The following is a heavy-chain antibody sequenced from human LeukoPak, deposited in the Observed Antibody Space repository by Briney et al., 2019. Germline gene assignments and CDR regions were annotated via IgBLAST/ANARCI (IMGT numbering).Heavy chain of an antibody. Sequence: GGSLRLSCAASGFTFDDYGMSWVRQAPGKGLEWVSGINWNGGSTGYADSVKGRFTISRDNAKNSLYLQMNSLRAEDTALYYCARDGLIYGSGSYYNYPYYYYYYMDVWGKGTTVTVSS. CDR2: INWNGGST. V-gene: IGHV3-20*04. D-gene: IGHD3-10*01. J-gene: IGHJ6*03. CDR3: ARDGLIYGSGSYYNYPYYYYYYMDV. CDR1: GFTFDDYG.